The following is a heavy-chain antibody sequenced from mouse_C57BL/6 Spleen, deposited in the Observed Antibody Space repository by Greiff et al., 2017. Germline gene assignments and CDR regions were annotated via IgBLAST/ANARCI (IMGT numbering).Heavy chain of an antibody. V-gene: IGHV5-6*01. CDR1: GFTFSSYG. CDR3: ARDGYYERAWFAY. CDR2: ISSGGSYT. Sequence: EVMLVESGGDLVKPGGSLKLSCAASGFTFSSYGMSWVRQTPDKRLEWVATISSGGSYTYYPDSVKGRFTISRDNAKNTLYLQMSSLKSEDTAMYYCARDGYYERAWFAYWGQGTLVTVSA. D-gene: IGHD2-3*01. J-gene: IGHJ3*01.